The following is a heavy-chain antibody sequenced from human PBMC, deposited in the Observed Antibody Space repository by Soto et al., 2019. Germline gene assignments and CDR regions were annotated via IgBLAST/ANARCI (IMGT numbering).Heavy chain of an antibody. CDR2: ISHSGST. CDR3: TQFDY. Sequence: QVQLQESGPGLVKPSGTLSLPCAVSGGSISSSNWWSWVRQHPGKGLEWIGKISHSGSTNYNPSLESRVPISVDKSKNHFSLKLSSVTAADTAVYYCTQFDYWGQGTLVTVSS. V-gene: IGHV4-4*02. CDR1: GGSISSSNW. J-gene: IGHJ4*02.